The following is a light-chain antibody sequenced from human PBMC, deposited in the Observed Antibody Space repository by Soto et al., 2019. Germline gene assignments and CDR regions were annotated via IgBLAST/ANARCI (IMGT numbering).Light chain of an antibody. CDR2: GTS. CDR3: QQYGSPALT. Sequence: EIVLTQSPGTLSLSPGERATLSCRASQSVSSSYLAWYQQRPGQPPRLLIYGTSNRAAGIPDRFTGTGSGTDFTLTIYRLEPEDSAVYYCQQYGSPALTFGGGTKV. J-gene: IGKJ4*01. V-gene: IGKV3-20*01. CDR1: QSVSSSY.